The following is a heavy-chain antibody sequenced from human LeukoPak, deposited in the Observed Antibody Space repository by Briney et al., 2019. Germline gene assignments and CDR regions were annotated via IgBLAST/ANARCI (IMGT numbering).Heavy chain of an antibody. Sequence: GGSLRLSCAASGFTFSDYAMIWVRQAPGKGLEWVSYISPTNSFLYYSDSVRGRFTISRDNAKNSLYLQMNSLRAEDTAVYYCARGWMFDYWGQGTLVTVSP. D-gene: IGHD2-2*03. CDR3: ARGWMFDY. CDR1: GFTFSDYA. V-gene: IGHV3-21*01. J-gene: IGHJ4*02. CDR2: ISPTNSFL.